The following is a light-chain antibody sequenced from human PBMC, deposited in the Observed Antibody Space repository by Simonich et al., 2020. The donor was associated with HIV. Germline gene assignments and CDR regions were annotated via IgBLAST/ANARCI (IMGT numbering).Light chain of an antibody. J-gene: IGKJ3*01. V-gene: IGKV3-15*01. Sequence: ERLMTQSPATLSVSPGERATLSGRASQSVASNLAWYQQKPGQAPRLLIYYASSRATGIPARCSGSGFGTEFTLTISSMQSEDFALYYCQQYNNWPSPFTFGPGTKVDIK. CDR2: YAS. CDR1: QSVASN. CDR3: QQYNNWPSPFT.